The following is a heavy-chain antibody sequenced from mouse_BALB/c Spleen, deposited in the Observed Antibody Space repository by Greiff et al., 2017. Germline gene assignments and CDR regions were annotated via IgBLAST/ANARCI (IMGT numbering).Heavy chain of an antibody. V-gene: IGHV1S56*01. D-gene: IGHD2-4*01. CDR2: IYPGNVNT. J-gene: IGHJ1*01. Sequence: QVQLQQSGPELVKPGASVRISCKASGYTFTSYYIHWVKQRPGQGLEWIGWIYPGNVNTKYNEKFKGKATLTADKSSSTAYMQLSSLTSEDSSVYCCARGDYDGGWYFDVWGAGTTVTVSS. CDR3: ARGDYDGGWYFDV. CDR1: GYTFTSYY.